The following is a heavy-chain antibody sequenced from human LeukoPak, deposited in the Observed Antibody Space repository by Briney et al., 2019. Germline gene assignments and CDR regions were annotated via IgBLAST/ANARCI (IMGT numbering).Heavy chain of an antibody. J-gene: IGHJ6*03. V-gene: IGHV4-61*02. Sequence: TLSLTCTVSGNSISSGDDYWSWIRQPAGKGLEWIGRIYTSGSTNYNPSLKSRVTMSVDTSKNQFSLKLSSVTAADTAVYYCARGWIQLEYYYYYYMDVWGKGTTVTVSS. CDR3: ARGWIQLEYYYYYYMDV. D-gene: IGHD1-1*01. CDR1: GNSISSGDDY. CDR2: IYTSGST.